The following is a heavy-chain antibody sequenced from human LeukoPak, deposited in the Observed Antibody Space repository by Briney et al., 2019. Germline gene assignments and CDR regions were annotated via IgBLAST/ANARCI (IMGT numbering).Heavy chain of an antibody. Sequence: PSETLSLTCAVYGGSFSGYYWSWLRQPPGKGLEWLGEINHSGSTNYNPSLKSRVTISVDTSKNQFSLKLSSVTAADTAVYYCASSHYDSSGYYRDYWGQGTLVTVSS. CDR3: ASSHYDSSGYYRDY. V-gene: IGHV4-34*01. D-gene: IGHD3-22*01. J-gene: IGHJ4*02. CDR1: GGSFSGYY. CDR2: INHSGST.